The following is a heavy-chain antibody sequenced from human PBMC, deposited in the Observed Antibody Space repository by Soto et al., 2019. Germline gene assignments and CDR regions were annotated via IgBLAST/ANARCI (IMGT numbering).Heavy chain of an antibody. Sequence: EVQLLESGGGLVQPGGSLRLSCAASGFTFSSYAMSWVRQAPGKGLEWVSAISGSGGSTYYADSVKGRFTISRDNSKNTLYLQMNSVRAEDTAVYYCAKGPVWGGDLPPWGQGTLVTVSS. CDR1: GFTFSSYA. CDR2: ISGSGGST. D-gene: IGHD2-21*02. V-gene: IGHV3-23*01. CDR3: AKGPVWGGDLPP. J-gene: IGHJ5*02.